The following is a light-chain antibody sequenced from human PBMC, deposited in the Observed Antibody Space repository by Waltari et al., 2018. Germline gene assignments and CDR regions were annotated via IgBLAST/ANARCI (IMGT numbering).Light chain of an antibody. CDR1: QSVSSY. CDR3: QQRSHWPT. V-gene: IGKV3-11*01. J-gene: IGKJ4*01. Sequence: ELVLTQSPATLSLSPGERATLSCRASQSVSSYLAWYQQKPGQAPRLLIYDASNRATGIPARFRGSGSGTDFTLTISSLEPEDFAVYYCQQRSHWPTFGGGTKVEIK. CDR2: DAS.